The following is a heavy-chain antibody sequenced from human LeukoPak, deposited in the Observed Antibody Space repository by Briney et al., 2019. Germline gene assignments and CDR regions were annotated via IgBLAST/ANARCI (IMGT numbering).Heavy chain of an antibody. CDR3: VRDVQGREETAVGDY. CDR1: GFTFSSHS. Sequence: GGSLRLSCAASGFTFSSHSMNWVRQAPGKGLEWVSSISSSSSYIYYADSVKGRFTISRDNAKNSLYLQMNSLRAEDTAVYYCVRDVQGREETAVGDYWGQGTRVTVSS. V-gene: IGHV3-21*04. J-gene: IGHJ4*02. CDR2: ISSSSSYI. D-gene: IGHD6-19*01.